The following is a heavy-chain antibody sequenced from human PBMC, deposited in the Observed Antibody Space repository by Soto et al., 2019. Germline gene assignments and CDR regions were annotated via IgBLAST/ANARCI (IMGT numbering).Heavy chain of an antibody. D-gene: IGHD2-21*01. J-gene: IGHJ6*02. CDR3: ARDILWADYYYGMDV. CDR1: GYTFTSYG. CDR2: ISAYNGNT. V-gene: IGHV1-18*01. Sequence: ASVKVSCKASGYTFTSYGISWVRQAPGQGLEWMGWISAYNGNTNYAQKLQGRVTMTTDTSTSTAYMELRSLRSDDTAVYYCARDILWADYYYGMDVWGQGTTVTVSS.